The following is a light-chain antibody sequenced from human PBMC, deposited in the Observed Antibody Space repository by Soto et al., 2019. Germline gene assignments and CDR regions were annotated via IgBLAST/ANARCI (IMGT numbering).Light chain of an antibody. CDR1: SSDVGGYNY. J-gene: IGLJ2*01. CDR3: SSYTSSNTVV. CDR2: DVS. V-gene: IGLV2-14*01. Sequence: QSALTQPASVSGSPGQSITISCTGTSSDVGGYNYVSWYQQHPGKAPKLMIYDVSNRPSGVSNRFSGSKSGNTASLTISGLQAEDEADYYCSSYTSSNTVVFGGGTTVTVL.